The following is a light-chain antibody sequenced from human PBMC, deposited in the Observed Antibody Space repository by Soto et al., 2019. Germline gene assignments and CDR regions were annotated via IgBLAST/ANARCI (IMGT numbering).Light chain of an antibody. CDR3: QQHSRSIT. Sequence: VLTQSPGTLSLSPGERATLSCRASQSVNNNYLAWYQQKPGQSPRHLIYGASIRATAIPDRFSGSGSGTDFTLTISRLEPEDSAVYYCQQHSRSITFGGGTKVEIK. CDR2: GAS. J-gene: IGKJ4*01. V-gene: IGKV3-20*01. CDR1: QSVNNNY.